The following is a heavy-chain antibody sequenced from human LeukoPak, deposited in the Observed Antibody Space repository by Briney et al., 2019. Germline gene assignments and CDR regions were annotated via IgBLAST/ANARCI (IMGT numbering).Heavy chain of an antibody. Sequence: RGSLRLSCAASEFTFSNYWMSWVRQAPGKGLEWVANIKQDGSEKYYLDSVKGRFTISRDNAKQSLYLQMNSLRAEDTAVYYCARGYCSGGSCYAFDIWGQGTMVTVSS. CDR3: ARGYCSGGSCYAFDI. CDR1: EFTFSNYW. D-gene: IGHD2-15*01. V-gene: IGHV3-7*04. CDR2: IKQDGSEK. J-gene: IGHJ3*02.